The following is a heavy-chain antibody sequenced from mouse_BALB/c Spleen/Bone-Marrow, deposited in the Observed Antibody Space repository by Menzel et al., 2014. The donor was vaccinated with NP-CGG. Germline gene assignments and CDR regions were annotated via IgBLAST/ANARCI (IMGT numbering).Heavy chain of an antibody. Sequence: QVQLQQSGPELVKPGASVKMSCKASGYTFTSYYIHWVKQRPGQGLEWIGWIYPGDASSKYNEKFKGKTTLTADKSSSTAYMLLSSLTSEDSAIYFCARNGCFFDYWGQGTTLTVSS. CDR2: IYPGDASS. D-gene: IGHD2-2*01. CDR1: GYTFTSYY. CDR3: ARNGCFFDY. J-gene: IGHJ2*01. V-gene: IGHV1S56*01.